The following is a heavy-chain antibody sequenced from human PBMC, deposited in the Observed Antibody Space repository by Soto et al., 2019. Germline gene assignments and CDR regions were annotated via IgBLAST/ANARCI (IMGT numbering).Heavy chain of an antibody. V-gene: IGHV2-5*02. D-gene: IGHD3-10*02. Sequence: QITLKESGPTLVKPTQTLTLTCTFSVFSLSSTGVGVGWIRQPPGKALEWLALIYWAYDKRYSPALKCRLTITNDTSKYQVVVTMTNMDPVYTATSYCAHIRITMLGGAGYFHHWGQGTLVTVSS. CDR3: AHIRITMLGGAGYFHH. CDR2: IYWAYDK. J-gene: IGHJ1*01. CDR1: VFSLSSTGVG.